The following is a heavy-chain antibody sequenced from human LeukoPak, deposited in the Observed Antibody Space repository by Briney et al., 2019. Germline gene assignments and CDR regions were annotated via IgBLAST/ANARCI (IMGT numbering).Heavy chain of an antibody. CDR3: AKDNSYYDSSGYYYNWFDP. CDR2: ISGSGGST. V-gene: IGHV3-23*01. D-gene: IGHD3-22*01. J-gene: IGHJ5*02. Sequence: GGSLGLSCAASGFTFSSYAMSWVRQAPGKGLEWVSAISGSGGSTYYADSVKGRFTISRDNSKNTLYLQMNSLRAEDTAVYYCAKDNSYYDSSGYYYNWFDPWGQGTLVTVSS. CDR1: GFTFSSYA.